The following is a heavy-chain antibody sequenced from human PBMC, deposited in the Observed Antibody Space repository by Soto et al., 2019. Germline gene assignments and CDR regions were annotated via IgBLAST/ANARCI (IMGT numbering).Heavy chain of an antibody. CDR2: ISTDGSRT. J-gene: IGHJ4*02. Sequence: EVQLVESGGGIVQPGGSLRLSCSVSGFTFSSHWMHWVRQAPGKGLVWVSRISTDGSRTTYADSVKGRVTISRDNVRNTLYLDMSSLRAEDTAVYYCARDMLGPRAFDYWGQGTLVTVSS. CDR3: ARDMLGPRAFDY. D-gene: IGHD3-10*02. V-gene: IGHV3-74*01. CDR1: GFTFSSHW.